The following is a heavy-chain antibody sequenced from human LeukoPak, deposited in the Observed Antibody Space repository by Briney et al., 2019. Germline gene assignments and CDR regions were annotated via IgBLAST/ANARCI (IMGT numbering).Heavy chain of an antibody. D-gene: IGHD6-25*01. Sequence: PSETLSLTCTVSGGSISSYYWSWIRQPPGKGLEWSGYIYYSGSTNHNPSLKSRVTLSVATSKNPFSLKLSSVTAADTAVYYCARQGGGFWYFDLWGRGTLVTVSS. J-gene: IGHJ2*01. V-gene: IGHV4-59*08. CDR1: GGSISSYY. CDR2: IYYSGST. CDR3: ARQGGGFWYFDL.